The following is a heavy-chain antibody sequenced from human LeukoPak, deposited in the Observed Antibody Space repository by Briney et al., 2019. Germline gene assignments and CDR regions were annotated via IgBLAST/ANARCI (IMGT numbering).Heavy chain of an antibody. Sequence: ASQTLSLTCTVSGGSTSSGDYYWSWIRQPPGKGLEWIGYIYYSGSTYYNPSLKSRVTISVDTSKNQFSLKLSSVTAADTAVYYCARYGWYCSGGSCYFDIWGQGTMVTVSS. CDR3: ARYGWYCSGGSCYFDI. CDR2: IYYSGST. D-gene: IGHD2-15*01. V-gene: IGHV4-30-4*08. J-gene: IGHJ3*02. CDR1: GGSTSSGDYY.